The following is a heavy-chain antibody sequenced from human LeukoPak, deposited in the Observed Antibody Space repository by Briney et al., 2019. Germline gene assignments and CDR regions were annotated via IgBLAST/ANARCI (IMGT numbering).Heavy chain of an antibody. D-gene: IGHD2-2*01. CDR2: IWYDGSNT. CDR1: GFTFSSDG. V-gene: IGHV3-33*06. CDR3: AKSQYQLSLGAFDI. J-gene: IGHJ3*02. Sequence: GRSLRLPCAASGFTFSSDGMHWVRQAPGKGLEWGAVIWYDGSNTYYADSAKGRFTISRDNSKNTLYLQMNSLRAEDTAVYYCAKSQYQLSLGAFDIWGQGTMVTVSS.